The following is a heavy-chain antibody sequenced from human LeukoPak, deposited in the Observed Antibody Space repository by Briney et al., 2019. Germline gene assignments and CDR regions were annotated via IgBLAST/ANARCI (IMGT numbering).Heavy chain of an antibody. CDR2: INHSGST. CDR1: GGSFSGYY. Sequence: SETLSLTCAVYGGSFSGYYWSWIRQPPGKGLEWIGEINHSGSTNYNPSLKGRVTISVDTSKNQFSLKLSSVTAADTAVYYCARHPAIGDAFDIWGQGTMVTVSS. D-gene: IGHD3-22*01. V-gene: IGHV4-34*01. CDR3: ARHPAIGDAFDI. J-gene: IGHJ3*02.